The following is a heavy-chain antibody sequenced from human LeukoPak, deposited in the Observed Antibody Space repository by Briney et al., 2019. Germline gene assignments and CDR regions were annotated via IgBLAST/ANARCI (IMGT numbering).Heavy chain of an antibody. Sequence: GGSLRLSCAASGFTFSSYSMNWVRQAPGKGLEWVSSISSSSSYIYYAGSVKGRFTISRDNAKNSLYLQMNSLRAEDTAVYYCARDKRGGYSGYDYSSGMDVWGKGTTVTVSS. V-gene: IGHV3-21*01. J-gene: IGHJ6*04. CDR1: GFTFSSYS. CDR3: ARDKRGGYSGYDYSSGMDV. CDR2: ISSSSSYI. D-gene: IGHD5-12*01.